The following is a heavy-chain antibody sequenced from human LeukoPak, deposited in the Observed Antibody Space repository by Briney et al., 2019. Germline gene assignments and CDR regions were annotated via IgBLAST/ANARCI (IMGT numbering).Heavy chain of an antibody. Sequence: GGSLRLSCAASGFTFNNYAMSWVRQAPGKGLEWVSAIGDNGGDTKYADSMKGRFTISRDNSKNTLYLQMNSLRAEDTAVYYCAKDPRPAGTGAGWFDPWGQGTLVTVSS. CDR3: AKDPRPAGTGAGWFDP. J-gene: IGHJ5*02. D-gene: IGHD6-13*01. CDR1: GFTFNNYA. V-gene: IGHV3-23*01. CDR2: IGDNGGDT.